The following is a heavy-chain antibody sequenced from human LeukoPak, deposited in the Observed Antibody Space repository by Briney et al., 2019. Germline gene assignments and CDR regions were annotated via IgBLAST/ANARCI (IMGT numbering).Heavy chain of an antibody. V-gene: IGHV1-2*02. CDR3: ARGVAGPYYYYYMDV. CDR2: INPNSGGT. CDR1: GYTFTDYY. Sequence: ASVKVSCKASGYTFTDYYMHWVRQAPGQGLERMGWINPNSGGTNYAQKFQGRVTMTRDTSISTAYMELSRLSSDDTAVYYCARGVAGPYYYYYMDVWGRGTTVTVSS. J-gene: IGHJ6*03. D-gene: IGHD6-19*01.